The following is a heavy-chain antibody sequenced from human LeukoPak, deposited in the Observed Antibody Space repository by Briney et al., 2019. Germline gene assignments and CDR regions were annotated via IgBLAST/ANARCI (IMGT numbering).Heavy chain of an antibody. CDR2: INPSGGST. J-gene: IGHJ6*03. CDR3: ASLDIGERGAVVGRRLSYYYYMDV. CDR1: GYTFTSYY. V-gene: IGHV1-46*01. Sequence: GASVKVSCKASGYTFTSYYMHWVRQAPGQGLEWMGIINPSGGSTSYAQKFQGRVTMTRDTSISTAYMELSRLRSDDTAVYYCASLDIGERGAVVGRRLSYYYYMDVWGKGTTVTVSS. D-gene: IGHD2-15*01.